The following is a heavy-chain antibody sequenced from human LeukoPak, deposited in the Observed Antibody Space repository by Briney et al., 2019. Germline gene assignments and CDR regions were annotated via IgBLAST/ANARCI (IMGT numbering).Heavy chain of an antibody. D-gene: IGHD3-10*01. V-gene: IGHV1-2*02. CDR2: INPNSGGT. Sequence: ASVKVSCKASGYTFTGYYMHWVRQAPGQGLEWMGWINPNSGGTNYAQKFQGRVTMTRDTSISTAYMELSRLRSDDTAVYYCARADFGFGELFLFDYWGQGSLVTVSS. CDR1: GYTFTGYY. CDR3: ARADFGFGELFLFDY. J-gene: IGHJ4*02.